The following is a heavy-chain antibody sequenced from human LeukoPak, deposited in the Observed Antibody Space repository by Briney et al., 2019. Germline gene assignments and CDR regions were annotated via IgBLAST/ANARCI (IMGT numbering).Heavy chain of an antibody. V-gene: IGHV1-18*01. CDR3: ARARPTHELRYFDWLLYGVFFDY. D-gene: IGHD3-9*01. CDR2: ISAYNGNT. J-gene: IGHJ4*02. Sequence: ASVKVSCKASGYTFTSYSISWVRQAPGQGLEWMGWISAYNGNTNYAQKLQGRVTMTTDTSTSTAYMELRSLRSDDTAVYYCARARPTHELRYFDWLLYGVFFDYWGQGTLVTVSS. CDR1: GYTFTSYS.